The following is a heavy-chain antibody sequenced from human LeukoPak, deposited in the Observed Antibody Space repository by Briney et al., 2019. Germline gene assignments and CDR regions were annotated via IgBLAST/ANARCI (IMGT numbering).Heavy chain of an antibody. CDR3: AKDAEDGYNYFCYFDY. Sequence: GRSLRLSCAASGFTFDDYAMHWVRQAPGKGLEWVSGISWNSGSIGYADSVKGRFTISRDNAKNSLYLQMNSLRAEDTALYYCAKDAEDGYNYFCYFDYWGQGTLVTVSS. V-gene: IGHV3-9*01. D-gene: IGHD5-24*01. CDR1: GFTFDDYA. J-gene: IGHJ4*02. CDR2: ISWNSGSI.